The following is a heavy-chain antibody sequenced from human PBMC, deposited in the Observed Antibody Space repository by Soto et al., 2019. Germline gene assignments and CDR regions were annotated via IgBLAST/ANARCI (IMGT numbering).Heavy chain of an antibody. Sequence: QVQLVESGGGVVQPGRSLRLSCAASGFTFSRNNMHWVRQAPGKGLEWVAVIWYDGSLKYYADSVKGRFTISRDNSKNTLYLEMNSLRPEDTAVYYCAKALVIAQVTYNWFDPWGQGTLVTVSS. V-gene: IGHV3-33*06. CDR1: GFTFSRNN. CDR3: AKALVIAQVTYNWFDP. D-gene: IGHD2-15*01. CDR2: IWYDGSLK. J-gene: IGHJ5*02.